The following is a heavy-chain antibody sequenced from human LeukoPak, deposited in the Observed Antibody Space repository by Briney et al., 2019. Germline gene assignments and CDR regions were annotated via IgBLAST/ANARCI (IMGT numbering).Heavy chain of an antibody. Sequence: SETLSLTCTVSGGSINSSSYYWGWIRQPPGKGLEWIGNIYYSGSSYYSPSLKSRGTISVDTSNNQFSLNLNSVTAADTAVYYCARVRKQWLPRGGNYFDYWGQGTLVTVSS. CDR2: IYYSGSS. D-gene: IGHD6-19*01. CDR1: GGSINSSSYY. CDR3: ARVRKQWLPRGGNYFDY. V-gene: IGHV4-39*07. J-gene: IGHJ4*02.